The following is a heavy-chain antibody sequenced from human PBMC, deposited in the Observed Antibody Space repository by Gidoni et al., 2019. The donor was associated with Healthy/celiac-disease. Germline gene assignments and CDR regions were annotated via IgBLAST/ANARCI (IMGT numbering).Heavy chain of an antibody. D-gene: IGHD7-27*01. CDR2: IKQDGSEK. CDR3: ARVGTQLGPYYYGMDV. J-gene: IGHJ6*02. CDR1: GVTLSSYW. V-gene: IGHV3-7*01. Sequence: EVQLVESGGGLVQPGGSLRLSCEASGVTLSSYWTSWARQAPGKGLAWVANIKQDGSEKYYGDSVEGRLTISRDNPKNSLCLQRNSLRAEDTAVYYCARVGTQLGPYYYGMDVWGQGTTVTVSS.